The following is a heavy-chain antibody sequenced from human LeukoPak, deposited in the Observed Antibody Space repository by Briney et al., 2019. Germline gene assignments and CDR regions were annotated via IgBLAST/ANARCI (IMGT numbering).Heavy chain of an antibody. CDR2: ISYDGRIQ. CDR1: GFTFSSYP. Sequence: PGRALRLSCATSGFTFSSYPMHWIRPAPGKGLEWVAHISYDGRIQRNADSVKGRFTISRDNSRNTLYLEMNGVRADNTAVYYCAREPHPGPGDYFDRWGKGSLVSVSS. V-gene: IGHV3-30*03. D-gene: IGHD1-26*01. CDR3: AREPHPGPGDYFDR. J-gene: IGHJ4*02.